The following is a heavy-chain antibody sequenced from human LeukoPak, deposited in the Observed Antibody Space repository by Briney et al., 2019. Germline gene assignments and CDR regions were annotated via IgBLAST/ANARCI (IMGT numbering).Heavy chain of an antibody. J-gene: IGHJ4*02. Sequence: GRSLRLSCAASGFNFSSYGMHWVRQAPGKGLEWLAVISSDASNKYFADSVKGRFTISRDTSKNTLYLQMNSLTAEDTAVYYCAKSGIAAAGQRGYFGNWGQGALVTVSS. CDR1: GFNFSSYG. V-gene: IGHV3-30*18. CDR2: ISSDASNK. D-gene: IGHD6-13*01. CDR3: AKSGIAAAGQRGYFGN.